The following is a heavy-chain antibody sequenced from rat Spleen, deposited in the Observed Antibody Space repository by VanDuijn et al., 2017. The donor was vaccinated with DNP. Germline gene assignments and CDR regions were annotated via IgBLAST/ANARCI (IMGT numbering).Heavy chain of an antibody. V-gene: IGHV5-46*01. CDR2: ISPSGGNT. J-gene: IGHJ2*01. D-gene: IGHD4-3*01. Sequence: EVHLVESGGGSVQPGRSMKLSCAASGFTFTSFPMAWVRQTPTKGLEWVATISPSGGNTYFRDSVKGRFTISRDNAKNTLYLQMNSLRSEDMATYYCARWNSGHFDYWGQGVMVPVSS. CDR3: ARWNSGHFDY. CDR1: GFTFTSFP.